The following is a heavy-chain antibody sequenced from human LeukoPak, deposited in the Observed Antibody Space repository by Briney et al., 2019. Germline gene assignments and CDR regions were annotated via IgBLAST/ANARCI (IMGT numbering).Heavy chain of an antibody. D-gene: IGHD1-14*01. CDR1: GFTFGDYG. Sequence: GGSLRLSCIVSGFTFGDYGMSWVRQAPGKGLEWVGFIRSKTYGGTTEYAASVKGRFTVSRDDSSSILYLHMNSLKTEDTALYYCIPDLPFDSWGQGTLVTVSS. CDR2: IRSKTYGGTT. CDR3: IPDLPFDS. V-gene: IGHV3-49*04. J-gene: IGHJ4*02.